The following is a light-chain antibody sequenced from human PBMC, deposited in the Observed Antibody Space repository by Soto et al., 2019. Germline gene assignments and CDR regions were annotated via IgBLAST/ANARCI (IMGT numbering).Light chain of an antibody. CDR1: KLGDKY. CDR2: QDS. V-gene: IGLV3-1*01. CDR3: QAWDSSTANYV. J-gene: IGLJ1*01. Sequence: SYELTQPPSVSVSPGQTASITCSGDKLGDKYACWYQQKPRQSPVLVIYQDSKRPSGIPERFSGSNSGNTATLTISGTPAMDEADYYCQAWDSSTANYVFGTGTKLTVL.